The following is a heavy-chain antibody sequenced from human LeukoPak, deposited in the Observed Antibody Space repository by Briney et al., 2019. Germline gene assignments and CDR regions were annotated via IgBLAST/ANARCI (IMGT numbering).Heavy chain of an antibody. CDR3: AKGGKWDVTPFDY. CDR1: RFTFNSYA. J-gene: IGHJ4*02. D-gene: IGHD1-26*01. CDR2: IGGSNGIT. V-gene: IGHV3-23*01. Sequence: GGSLRLSYAASRFTFNSYAMSWVRQAPGKGLEWVSVIGGSNGITFYVGSVKGRFTISRDNSKDTLYLQMNSLRAEDTAVYYCAKGGKWDVTPFDYWGQGTLVTVSS.